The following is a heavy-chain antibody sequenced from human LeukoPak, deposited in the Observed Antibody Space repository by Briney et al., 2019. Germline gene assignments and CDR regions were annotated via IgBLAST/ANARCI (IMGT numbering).Heavy chain of an antibody. CDR3: ARRYHSGYYYGMDV. J-gene: IGHJ6*02. CDR2: INPSGGTT. Sequence: ASVKVSCKASVYSFTSYHIHWVRQAPGQGLEWMGIINPSGGTTNYAQKFQGRVTMTRDTSTRTVYMALSSLRSEDTAVYYCARRYHSGYYYGMDVWGQGTTATVSS. V-gene: IGHV1-46*01. D-gene: IGHD2-2*01. CDR1: VYSFTSYH.